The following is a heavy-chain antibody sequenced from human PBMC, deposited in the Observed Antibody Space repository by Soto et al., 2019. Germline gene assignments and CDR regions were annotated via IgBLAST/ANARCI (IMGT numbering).Heavy chain of an antibody. V-gene: IGHV1-2*02. J-gene: IGHJ5*01. CDR3: ARQAWYVYWFDT. D-gene: IGHD6-13*01. CDR1: GYTLTDDY. CDR2: ITPNSGGT. Sequence: VPVEVSCMAPGYTLTDDYMQWVQPAPGQGLEWMGWITPNSGGTNYAQKFQVRVTMTRDTSISTAYMELSRLRSDDTAVYYCARQAWYVYWFDTWGQGARLNVSS.